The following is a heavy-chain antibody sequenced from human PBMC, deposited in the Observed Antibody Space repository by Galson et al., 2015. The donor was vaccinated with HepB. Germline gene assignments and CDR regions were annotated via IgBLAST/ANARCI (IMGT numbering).Heavy chain of an antibody. V-gene: IGHV4-39*01. Sequence: ETLSLTCTVSGGSISSSSSYWGWIRQSPGKGLEWIGSMYHGGTTYYKASIKSRVTISVDTSKNQFSLNLSSVTAADTAVYYCARHPDYGILMGYWDWGQGTLVTVSA. CDR3: ARHPDYGILMGYWD. J-gene: IGHJ4*02. CDR1: GGSISSSSSY. CDR2: MYHGGTT. D-gene: IGHD3-9*01.